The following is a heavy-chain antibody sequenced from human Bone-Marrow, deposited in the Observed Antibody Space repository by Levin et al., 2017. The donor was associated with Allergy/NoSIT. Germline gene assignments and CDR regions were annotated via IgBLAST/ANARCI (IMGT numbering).Heavy chain of an antibody. D-gene: IGHD2-21*01. V-gene: IGHV4-59*01. J-gene: IGHJ5*02. CDR2: INYSGST. CDR3: AGYSVRIGWFDP. CDR1: GGSISSTY. Sequence: GSLRLSCTVSGGSISSTYWNWIRQPPGKGLEWIGYINYSGSTNYNPSLKSRVTISVDTSKNQFSLKLSSVTAADTAVYYCAGYSVRIGWFDPWGQGTLVTVSS.